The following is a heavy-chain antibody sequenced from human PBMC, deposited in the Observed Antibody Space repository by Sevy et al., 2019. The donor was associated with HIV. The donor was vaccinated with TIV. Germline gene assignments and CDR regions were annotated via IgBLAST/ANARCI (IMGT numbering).Heavy chain of an antibody. CDR2: IYXNGHI. CDR3: AGENAWGRDYS. V-gene: IGHV4-59*08. CDR1: GGSITSLY. Sequence: SETLSLTCTVSGGSITSLYWNWIRQPPGKGLEWIANIYXNGHINYNPSLKSRVTLSLDTSKNQFSLRLSSVTAADTAMYYCAGENAWGRDYSXGQXTLVTVSS. D-gene: IGHD1-26*01. J-gene: IGHJ5*01.